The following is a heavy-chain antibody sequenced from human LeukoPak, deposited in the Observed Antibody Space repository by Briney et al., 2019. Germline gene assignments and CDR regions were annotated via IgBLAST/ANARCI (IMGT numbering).Heavy chain of an antibody. CDR2: ISSNGGST. CDR1: GFTFSNYT. V-gene: IGHV3-64D*09. J-gene: IGHJ4*02. D-gene: IGHD2-15*01. CDR3: ARGYCSGGSCYFDY. Sequence: PGGSLRLSCSASGFTFSNYTMHWVRQAPGKGLEYVSSISSNGGSTYSADSVKGRFTISRDNSKNTLYLQMSSLRAEDTAVYYCARGYCSGGSCYFDYWGQGTLVTVSS.